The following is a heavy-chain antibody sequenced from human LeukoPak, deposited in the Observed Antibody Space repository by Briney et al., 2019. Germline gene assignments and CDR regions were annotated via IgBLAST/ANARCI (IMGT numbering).Heavy chain of an antibody. CDR2: ISSSGSTI. Sequence: GGSLRLSCAASGFTFSGYEMNWDRQGLGMGREGGSYISSSGSTIYYADSVKGQFTISRDNAKNSLYLQMHSLRAEDTAVYYCAELGITMIGGVWGKGTTVTISS. CDR1: GFTFSGYE. J-gene: IGHJ6*04. V-gene: IGHV3-48*03. D-gene: IGHD3-10*02. CDR3: AELGITMIGGV.